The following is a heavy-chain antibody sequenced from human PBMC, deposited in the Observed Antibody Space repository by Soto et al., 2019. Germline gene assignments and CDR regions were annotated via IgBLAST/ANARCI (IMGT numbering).Heavy chain of an antibody. CDR3: VRDQSWHDLVWWFDP. J-gene: IGHJ5*02. CDR2: IGAGDGKT. Sequence: ASVKVSCKASGYRFTDYVIHWVRQAPGQRLEWMGWIGAGDGKTYYSQKFKGRVSMIRDTSASTVYMELSSLISEDTAVYYCVRDQSWHDLVWWFDPWGQGTLVTVSS. CDR1: GYRFTDYV. V-gene: IGHV1-3*01. D-gene: IGHD1-1*01.